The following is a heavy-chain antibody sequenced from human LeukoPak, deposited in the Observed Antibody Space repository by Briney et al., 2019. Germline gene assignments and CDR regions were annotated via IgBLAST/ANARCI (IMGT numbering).Heavy chain of an antibody. J-gene: IGHJ4*02. CDR3: ARVYYDFWSGYLLFDY. D-gene: IGHD3-3*01. V-gene: IGHV3-48*01. Sequence: GGSLRLSCAASGFTFSTYSMTWVRQAPGKGLEWVSYISNSGTTIYYADSVKGRFTISRDIAKNSLYLQMNSLRAEDTAVYYCARVYYDFWSGYLLFDYWGQGTLVTVSS. CDR2: ISNSGTTI. CDR1: GFTFSTYS.